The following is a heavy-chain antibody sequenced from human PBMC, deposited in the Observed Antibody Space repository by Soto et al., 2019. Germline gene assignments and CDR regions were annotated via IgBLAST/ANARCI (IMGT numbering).Heavy chain of an antibody. Sequence: ASVKVSCKASGYTFTSYDINWVRQATGQGLEWMGWMKPTSGNTAYAQKFQGRLTLTRDTSTSTAYMELRSLRSDDTAVYYCARGGHFWSGSDYWGQGTLVTVSS. J-gene: IGHJ4*02. CDR2: MKPTSGNT. V-gene: IGHV1-8*01. D-gene: IGHD3-3*02. CDR1: GYTFTSYD. CDR3: ARGGHFWSGSDY.